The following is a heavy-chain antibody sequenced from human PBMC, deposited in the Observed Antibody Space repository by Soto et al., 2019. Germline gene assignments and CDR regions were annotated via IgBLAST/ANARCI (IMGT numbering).Heavy chain of an antibody. D-gene: IGHD2-2*01. CDR2: ISHSGDT. V-gene: IGHV4-38-2*01. CDR1: GYVITNGYH. CDR3: TRIYCTTTSCFIFGMDV. Sequence: SETLSLTCAVSGYVITNGYHWGWIRQPPGKELEWIGTISHSGDTYYNPSLKSRVTISIDTAKSHLSLILSSVTAADTATYYCTRIYCTTTSCFIFGMDVWGQGTTVT. J-gene: IGHJ6*02.